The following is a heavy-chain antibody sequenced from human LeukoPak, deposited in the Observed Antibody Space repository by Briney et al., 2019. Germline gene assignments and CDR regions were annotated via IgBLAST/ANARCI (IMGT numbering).Heavy chain of an antibody. CDR3: ARSTAPIDY. J-gene: IGHJ4*02. CDR1: GYTFTSYC. Sequence: GESLKISCKGSGYTFTSYCIGWVRQMPGEGLEWMGIIYPGDSDTRYSPSFQGQVTISADKSINTAYLQWSSLKASDTAMYYCARSTAPIDYWGQGTLVTVSS. D-gene: IGHD1-14*01. CDR2: IYPGDSDT. V-gene: IGHV5-51*01.